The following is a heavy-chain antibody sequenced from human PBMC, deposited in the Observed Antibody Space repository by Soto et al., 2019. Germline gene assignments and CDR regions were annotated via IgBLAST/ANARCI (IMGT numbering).Heavy chain of an antibody. J-gene: IGHJ4*02. CDR1: GGSISSGGYY. CDR2: IYYSGST. Sequence: SETLSLTCTVSGGSISSGGYYWSWIRQHPGKGLEWIGYIYYSGSTYYNPSLKSRVTISVDTSKNQFSPKLSSVTAADTAVYYCARTVLEEEYYFDYWGQGTLVTVSS. D-gene: IGHD1-1*01. CDR3: ARTVLEEEYYFDY. V-gene: IGHV4-31*03.